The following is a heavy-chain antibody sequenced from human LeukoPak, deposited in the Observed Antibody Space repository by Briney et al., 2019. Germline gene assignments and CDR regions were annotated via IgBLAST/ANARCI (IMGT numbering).Heavy chain of an antibody. Sequence: GGSLRLSCAASGFTFSSYSMNWVRQAPGKGLEWVSYISSSSSTIYYADSVRGRFTISRDNSNNTLFLHMTNLRAEDTAVYYCARDRDIILIGHGMDVWGQGTTVTVSS. CDR2: ISSSSSTI. V-gene: IGHV3-48*01. D-gene: IGHD3/OR15-3a*01. CDR1: GFTFSSYS. CDR3: ARDRDIILIGHGMDV. J-gene: IGHJ6*02.